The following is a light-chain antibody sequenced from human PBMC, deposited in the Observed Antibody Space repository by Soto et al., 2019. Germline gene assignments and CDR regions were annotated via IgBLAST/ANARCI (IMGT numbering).Light chain of an antibody. V-gene: IGLV2-14*01. J-gene: IGLJ3*02. CDR3: ASYTISSTRV. CDR1: NNDVGAYNY. Sequence: QSALTQPASVSGSPGQSITISCTGSNNDVGAYNYVSWYQQHPGKAPKLIIYEVNNQPSGVSHRFSGSKSGNTASLTISGLQADDEADYYGASYTISSTRVFGGGTKVTVL. CDR2: EVN.